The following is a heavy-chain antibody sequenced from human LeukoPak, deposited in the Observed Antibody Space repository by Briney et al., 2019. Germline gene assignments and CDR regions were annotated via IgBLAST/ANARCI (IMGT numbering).Heavy chain of an antibody. D-gene: IGHD3-10*01. Sequence: SVKVSCKASGGTLSSYAISWVRQAPGQGLEWMGGIIPIFGTANYAQKFQGRVTITADESTSTAYMELSSLRSEDTAVYYCAREEVRGVRNFDYWGQGTLVTVSS. CDR3: AREEVRGVRNFDY. CDR2: IIPIFGTA. V-gene: IGHV1-69*13. CDR1: GGTLSSYA. J-gene: IGHJ4*02.